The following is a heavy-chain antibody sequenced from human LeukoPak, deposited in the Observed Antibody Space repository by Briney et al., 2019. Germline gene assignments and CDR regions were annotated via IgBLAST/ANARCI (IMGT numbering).Heavy chain of an antibody. Sequence: GGSLRLSCAASGFTFSSYSMNWVRQAPGKELEWVSAISGNGGSTYYADSVKGRFTISRDNSKNTLYLQMNSLRAEDTAVYYCAKGGSFSEGHIDYWGQGTLVTVSS. J-gene: IGHJ4*02. CDR1: GFTFSSYS. CDR3: AKGGSFSEGHIDY. CDR2: ISGNGGST. V-gene: IGHV3-23*01. D-gene: IGHD1-14*01.